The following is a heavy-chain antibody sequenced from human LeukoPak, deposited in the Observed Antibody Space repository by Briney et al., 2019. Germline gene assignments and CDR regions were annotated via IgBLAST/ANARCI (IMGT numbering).Heavy chain of an antibody. CDR2: ISYDGNTK. J-gene: IGHJ5*02. CDR1: GFTFSNFA. Sequence: GGSLRLSCAASGFTFSNFAMHLVRQAPGKGLEWVASISYDGNTKYYEDSVEGRFTISRDNSKNTMYLQINSLRAEDTAVYYCAKNSKLWSNPGHFDPWGQGTLVTVSA. CDR3: AKNSKLWSNPGHFDP. V-gene: IGHV3-30*18. D-gene: IGHD1-1*01.